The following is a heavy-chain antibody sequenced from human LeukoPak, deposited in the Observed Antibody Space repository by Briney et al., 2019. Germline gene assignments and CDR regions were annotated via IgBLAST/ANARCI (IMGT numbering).Heavy chain of an antibody. CDR1: GFTFSSYA. CDR3: AKGSGYYPEGSDY. J-gene: IGHJ4*02. D-gene: IGHD3-22*01. CDR2: ISGSGGST. V-gene: IGHV3-23*01. Sequence: PGESLRLSCAASGFTFSSYAMSWVRQAPGKGLEWVSAISGSGGSTYYADSVKGRFTISRDNSKNTLYLQMNSLRAEDTAVYYCAKGSGYYPEGSDYWGQGTLVTVSS.